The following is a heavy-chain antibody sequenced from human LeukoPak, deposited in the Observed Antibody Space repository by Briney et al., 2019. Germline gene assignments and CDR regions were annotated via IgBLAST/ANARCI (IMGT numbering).Heavy chain of an antibody. CDR1: GFTFSDHY. V-gene: IGHV3-72*01. CDR2: TRNKANSYTT. J-gene: IGHJ4*02. CDR3: ARDSGSYYFDY. Sequence: PGGSLRLSCAASGFTFSDHYMDWVRQAPAKGLEWFGRTRNKANSYTTEYAASVKGRFTISRDDSKNSLYLQMNSLKTEDTAVYYCARDSGSYYFDYWGQGTLVTVSS. D-gene: IGHD1-26*01.